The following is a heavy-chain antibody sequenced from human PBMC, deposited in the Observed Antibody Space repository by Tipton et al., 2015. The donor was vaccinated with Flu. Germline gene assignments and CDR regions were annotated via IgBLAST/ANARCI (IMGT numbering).Heavy chain of an antibody. D-gene: IGHD2-2*01. CDR3: ARDQVVVVPAAMTPPSYYYYGMDV. V-gene: IGHV3-30*01. CDR2: ISYDGSNK. J-gene: IGHJ6*02. Sequence: SLRLSCAASGFTFSSYAMHWVRQAPGKGLEWVAVISYDGSNKYYADSVKGRFTISRDNSKNTLYLQMNSLRAEDTAVYYCARDQVVVVPAAMTPPSYYYYGMDVWGQGTTVTVSS. CDR1: GFTFSSYA.